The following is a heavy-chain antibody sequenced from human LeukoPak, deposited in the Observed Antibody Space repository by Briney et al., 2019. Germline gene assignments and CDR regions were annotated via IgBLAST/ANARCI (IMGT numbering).Heavy chain of an antibody. CDR3: ARGPAHDYSNFYYYYMDV. CDR1: GYTFTSYG. CDR2: ISTYNGNT. J-gene: IGHJ6*03. D-gene: IGHD4-11*01. V-gene: IGHV1-18*01. Sequence: ASVKVSCKASGYTFTSYGISWVRQAPGQGLEWMGWISTYNGNTNYAQKLQSRVTMTTDTSTSTAYMELRSLRSDDTAVYYCARGPAHDYSNFYYYYMDVWGKGTTVTVSS.